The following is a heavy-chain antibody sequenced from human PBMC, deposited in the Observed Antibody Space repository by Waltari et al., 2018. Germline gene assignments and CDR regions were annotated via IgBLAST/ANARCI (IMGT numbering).Heavy chain of an antibody. CDR1: GGSFSGYY. V-gene: IGHV4-34*01. Sequence: QVQLQQWGAGLLKPSETLSLTCAVYGGSFSGYYWSWIRQPPGKGLEWIGEINHRGSTNYNPSLKSRVTISVDTSKNQFSLKLSSVTAADTAVYYCASPSGDFSLYGMDVWGQGTTVTVSS. D-gene: IGHD3-3*01. J-gene: IGHJ6*02. CDR3: ASPSGDFSLYGMDV. CDR2: INHRGST.